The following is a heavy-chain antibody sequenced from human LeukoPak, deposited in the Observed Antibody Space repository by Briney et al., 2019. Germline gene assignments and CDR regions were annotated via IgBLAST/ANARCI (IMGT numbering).Heavy chain of an antibody. J-gene: IGHJ3*02. Sequence: GGSLRLSCAASGFTFSSYAMSWVRQAPGRGLEWVSAISGSGGSTYYADSVKGRFTISRDNSKNTLYLQMNSLRAEDTAVYYCAKGLAPGNAFDIWGQGTMVTVSS. CDR1: GFTFSSYA. CDR2: ISGSGGST. V-gene: IGHV3-23*01. CDR3: AKGLAPGNAFDI.